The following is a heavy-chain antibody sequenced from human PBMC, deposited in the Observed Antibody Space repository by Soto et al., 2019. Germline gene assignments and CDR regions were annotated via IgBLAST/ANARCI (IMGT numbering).Heavy chain of an antibody. Sequence: QITLKESGPTLVRPTQTLTLTCAFSGFSISTSGAGVGWFRQPPGKALEWLAVIFWDDSKHYSPSLRSRLTITKDTSKDQVVLTMTNMDPMDTGTYDCAHKGPEDWPLDYWGQGTLVTVSS. CDR3: AHKGPEDWPLDY. CDR1: GFSISTSGAG. CDR2: IFWDDSK. D-gene: IGHD3-9*01. J-gene: IGHJ4*02. V-gene: IGHV2-5*02.